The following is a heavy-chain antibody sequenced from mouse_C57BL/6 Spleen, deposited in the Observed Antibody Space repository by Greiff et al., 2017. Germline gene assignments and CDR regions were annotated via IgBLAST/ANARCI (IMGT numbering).Heavy chain of an antibody. V-gene: IGHV1-52*01. CDR3: AIEGAMDY. J-gene: IGHJ4*01. CDR2: IDPSDSET. CDR1: GYTFPSYW. Sequence: VQLQQPGAELVRPGSSVKLSCKASGYTFPSYWLHWVKQRPIQGLEWICNIDPSDSETHSNQKFKDKATLTVDKSSSTAYMQLSSLTSEDSAVYYCAIEGAMDYGGQGTSVTVAS.